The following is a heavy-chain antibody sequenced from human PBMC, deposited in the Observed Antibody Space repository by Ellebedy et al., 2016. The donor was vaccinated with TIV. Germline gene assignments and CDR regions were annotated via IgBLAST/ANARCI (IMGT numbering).Heavy chain of an antibody. J-gene: IGHJ4*02. CDR1: GFSFTDAW. Sequence: GGSLRLSXAASGFSFTDAWMNWVRLAPGKGLEWLSYISSSSTNMYYADSVKGRFTISRDNAKNSLYLQMNSLRAEDTAVYYCARDMGGSYYYWGQGTPVTVSS. D-gene: IGHD1-26*01. CDR3: ARDMGGSYYY. V-gene: IGHV3-48*04. CDR2: ISSSSTNM.